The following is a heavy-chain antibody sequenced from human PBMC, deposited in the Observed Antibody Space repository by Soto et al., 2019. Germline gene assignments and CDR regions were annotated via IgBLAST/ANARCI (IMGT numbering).Heavy chain of an antibody. CDR1: GGSFSGYY. Sequence: ASETLSLTCAVYGGSFSGYYWSWIRQPPGKGLEWIGEINHSGSTNYNPSLKSRVTISVDTSKNQFSLKLSSVTAADTAVYYCARGRICSSTSCRYPNLFDPWGQGTLVTVSS. D-gene: IGHD2-2*01. J-gene: IGHJ5*02. V-gene: IGHV4-34*01. CDR2: INHSGST. CDR3: ARGRICSSTSCRYPNLFDP.